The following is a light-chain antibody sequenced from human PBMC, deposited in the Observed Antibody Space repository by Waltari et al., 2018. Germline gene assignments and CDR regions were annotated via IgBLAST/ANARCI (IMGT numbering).Light chain of an antibody. Sequence: EIVLTQSPVTLSLAPGESATLSCWASQSVGSSLAWYHQKPGQAPRLLMYGASNRATGVPARFNGSGSGTDFTLTIISLQSEDSAVYYCQQLSNWPPITFGQGTRLEIK. CDR3: QQLSNWPPIT. CDR2: GAS. J-gene: IGKJ5*01. CDR1: QSVGSS. V-gene: IGKV3-11*01.